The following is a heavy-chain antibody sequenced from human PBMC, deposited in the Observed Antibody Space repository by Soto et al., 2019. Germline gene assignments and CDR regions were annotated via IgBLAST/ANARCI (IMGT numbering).Heavy chain of an antibody. D-gene: IGHD3-10*01. CDR2: IYYSGST. CDR3: ARARPPLLWFGELSMGLFDP. J-gene: IGHJ5*02. CDR1: GGSISSGGYY. Sequence: QVQLQESGPGLVKPSQTLSLTCTVSGGSISSGGYYWSWIRQHPGKGLEWIGYIYYSGSTYYNPSLKSRVTISVDTYKIQFSLKLSSVTAADTAVYYCARARPPLLWFGELSMGLFDPWGQGTLVTVSS. V-gene: IGHV4-31*03.